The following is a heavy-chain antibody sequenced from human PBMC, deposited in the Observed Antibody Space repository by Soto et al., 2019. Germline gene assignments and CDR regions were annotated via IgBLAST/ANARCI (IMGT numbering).Heavy chain of an antibody. CDR3: ATRYCSSTSCYVSVAFDI. J-gene: IGHJ3*02. D-gene: IGHD2-2*01. V-gene: IGHV1-69*02. Sequence: QVQLVQSGAEVKKPGSSVKVSCKASGGTFSSYTISWVRQAPGQGHEWMGRIIPILGIANYAQKFQGRVTITADKSTSTAYMELSSLRSEDTAVYYCATRYCSSTSCYVSVAFDIWGQGTMVTVSS. CDR2: IIPILGIA. CDR1: GGTFSSYT.